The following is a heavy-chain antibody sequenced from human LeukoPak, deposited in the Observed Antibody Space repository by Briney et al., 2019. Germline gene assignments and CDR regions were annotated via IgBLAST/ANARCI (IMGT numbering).Heavy chain of an antibody. CDR3: AMNWNCDY. Sequence: PGGSLSLSCSASGFTFSNYALAWVRQAPGKGLEYVSAISNNGVSTYYADSVKGRLTISRDNSKSTLYLQMSSLRAEDTAVYYCAMNWNCDYWGQGTLVTVSS. CDR1: GFTFSNYA. V-gene: IGHV3-64D*09. CDR2: ISNNGVST. J-gene: IGHJ4*02. D-gene: IGHD1-1*01.